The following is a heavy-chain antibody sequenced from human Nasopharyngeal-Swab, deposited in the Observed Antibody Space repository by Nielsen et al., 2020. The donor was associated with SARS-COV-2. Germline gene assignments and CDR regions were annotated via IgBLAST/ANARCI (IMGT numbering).Heavy chain of an antibody. V-gene: IGHV3-7*01. CDR2: INGDGSAR. D-gene: IGHD1-26*01. CDR1: GFTFSSFW. Sequence: GESLKISCVGTGFTFSSFWMNWVRQAPGKGLEWVANINGDGSARYYVDSVRGRFTISRDISKNTLYLQMSSLTTEDTAVYYCVRDLPRSYSFDNWGQGTIVTVSS. CDR3: VRDLPRSYSFDN. J-gene: IGHJ3*02.